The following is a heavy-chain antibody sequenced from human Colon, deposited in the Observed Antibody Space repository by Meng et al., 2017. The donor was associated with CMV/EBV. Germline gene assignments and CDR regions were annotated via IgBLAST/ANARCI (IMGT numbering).Heavy chain of an antibody. J-gene: IGHJ1*01. V-gene: IGHV1-2*02. CDR1: GYTFTGYY. Sequence: QVQRVHSGAEVKKPVASVKVACKASGYTFTGYYMHWVRQAPGQGLEWMGWINPNSGGTNYAQKFQGRVTMTRDTSISTAYMELSRLRSDDTAVYYCATVSSGYYLYFQHWGQGTLVTVSS. CDR3: ATVSSGYYLYFQH. D-gene: IGHD3-22*01. CDR2: INPNSGGT.